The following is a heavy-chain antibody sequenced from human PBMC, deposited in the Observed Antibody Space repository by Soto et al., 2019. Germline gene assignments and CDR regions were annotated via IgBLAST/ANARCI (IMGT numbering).Heavy chain of an antibody. CDR1: GGSISSYY. V-gene: IGHV4-59*01. J-gene: IGHJ6*03. CDR3: ASCRGYYYYYMDV. Sequence: QVQLQESGPGLVKPSEALSLTCTVSGGSISSYYWSWIRQPPGKGLEWIGYIYYSGSTNYNPSLKSRVTISVDTSKNQFSLKLSSVTAADTAVYYCASCRGYYYYYMDVWGKGTTVTVSS. D-gene: IGHD3-10*01. CDR2: IYYSGST.